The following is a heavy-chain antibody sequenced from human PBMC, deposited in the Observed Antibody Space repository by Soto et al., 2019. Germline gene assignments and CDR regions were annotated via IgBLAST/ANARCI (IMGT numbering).Heavy chain of an antibody. J-gene: IGHJ4*02. Sequence: TLSLTCTVSGVSISSGRYYWTWIRQHPGKGLEWIGYIHYSGNTYYNPSLKSRVTISVDTSKNQFSLNLNSVTAADTAVYYCSRDETGYCGGSSCYAFDHWGQGTPVTVSS. V-gene: IGHV4-31*03. D-gene: IGHD2-2*03. CDR2: IHYSGNT. CDR3: SRDETGYCGGSSCYAFDH. CDR1: GVSISSGRYY.